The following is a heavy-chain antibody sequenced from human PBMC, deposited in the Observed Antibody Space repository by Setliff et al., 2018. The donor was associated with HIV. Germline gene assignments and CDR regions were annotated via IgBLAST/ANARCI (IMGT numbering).Heavy chain of an antibody. CDR2: IYTSESA. CDR3: ARIHLADYSRFDF. Sequence: SETLSLTCIVSGVSISNFYWSWIRQPPGKGLEWIGHIYTSESANYSPSLKSRVSISLDTSKNQFSLKLNSVTAADTAVYYCARIHLADYSRFDFWGQGTLVTVSS. CDR1: GVSISNFY. J-gene: IGHJ4*02. D-gene: IGHD2-21*01. V-gene: IGHV4-4*08.